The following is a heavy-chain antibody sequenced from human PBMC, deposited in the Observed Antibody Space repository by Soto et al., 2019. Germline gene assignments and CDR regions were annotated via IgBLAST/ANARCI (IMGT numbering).Heavy chain of an antibody. V-gene: IGHV3-9*01. J-gene: IGHJ4*02. CDR1: GFTFDDYA. CDR3: AKPLRQHLPSDRFAS. CDR2: ISWNSGSI. Sequence: EVQLVESGGGLVQPGRSLRLSCAASGFTFDDYAMHWVRQAPGKGLEWVSGISWNSGSIGYADSVKGRFTISRDNAKNPFYLKINGRRAGDRAFFYWAKPLRQHLPSDRFASGAQGPLVPLS. D-gene: IGHD2-2*01.